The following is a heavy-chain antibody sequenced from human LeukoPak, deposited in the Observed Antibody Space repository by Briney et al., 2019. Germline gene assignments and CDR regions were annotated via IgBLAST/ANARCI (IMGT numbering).Heavy chain of an antibody. Sequence: GGSLRLSCAASGFTFSSYAMSWVRQAPGKGLEWVGRIKSKTDGGTTDYAAPVKGRFTISRDDSKNTLYLQMNSLRAEDTAVYYCAAGYYYGSGSYRDAFDIWGQGTMVTVSP. V-gene: IGHV3-15*01. J-gene: IGHJ3*02. CDR2: IKSKTDGGTT. D-gene: IGHD3-10*01. CDR1: GFTFSSYA. CDR3: AAGYYYGSGSYRDAFDI.